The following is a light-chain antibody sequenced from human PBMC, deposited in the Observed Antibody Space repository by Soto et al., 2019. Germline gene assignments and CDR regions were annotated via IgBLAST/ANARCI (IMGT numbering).Light chain of an antibody. CDR2: GNI. Sequence: QSVLTQPPSVSGAPGQRVTISCTGSSSNIGAGYDVHWYQQLPGTAPKLLIYGNINRPSGVPDRFSGSKSGTSASLAITGLQAEDEADYYCQPYDSRLTRVFGGGTTLPVL. CDR1: SSNIGAGYD. V-gene: IGLV1-40*01. J-gene: IGLJ2*01. CDR3: QPYDSRLTRV.